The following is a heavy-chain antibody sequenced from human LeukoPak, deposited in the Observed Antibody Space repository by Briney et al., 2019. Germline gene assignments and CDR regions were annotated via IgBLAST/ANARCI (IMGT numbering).Heavy chain of an antibody. V-gene: IGHV4-34*01. D-gene: IGHD3-22*01. J-gene: IGHJ4*02. CDR2: INHSGNT. Sequence: SETLSLTCAVYGGSFSGYYWSWIHQPPGKGLEWIGEINHSGNTNYNPSLKSRVTISVDTSKNQFSLKLSSVTATDTAVYYCARDLDSSGYCFDYWGQGTLVTVSS. CDR1: GGSFSGYY. CDR3: ARDLDSSGYCFDY.